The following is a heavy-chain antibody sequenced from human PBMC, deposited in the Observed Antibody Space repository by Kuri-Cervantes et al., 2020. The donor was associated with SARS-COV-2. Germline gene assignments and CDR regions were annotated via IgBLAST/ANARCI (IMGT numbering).Heavy chain of an antibody. CDR1: GFTFSSYA. CDR2: ISYDESNK. V-gene: IGHV3-30-3*01. J-gene: IGHJ4*02. CDR3: ARDPEYSSGWYERGYYFDY. D-gene: IGHD6-19*01. Sequence: GESLKISCAASGFTFSSYAMHWVRQAPGKGLEWVAVISYDESNKYYADSVKGRFTISRDNSKNTLYLQMNSLRAEDTAVYYCARDPEYSSGWYERGYYFDYWGQGTLVTVSS.